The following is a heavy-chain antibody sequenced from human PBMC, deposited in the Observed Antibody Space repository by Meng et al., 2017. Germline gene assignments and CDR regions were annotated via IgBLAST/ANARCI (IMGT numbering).Heavy chain of an antibody. CDR1: GFSLSTSGVG. V-gene: IGHV2-5*02. Sequence: LKEHCPTLVTPTQTLTLTCTFSGFSLSTSGVGVGWARQPPGKALEWLALIYWDDDKRYSPSLESRLTITKDTSKNQVVLTMTNMDPVDTATYYCAHRLGFTKPFVYWGQGTLVTVFS. D-gene: IGHD2-8*01. J-gene: IGHJ4*02. CDR2: IYWDDDK. CDR3: AHRLGFTKPFVY.